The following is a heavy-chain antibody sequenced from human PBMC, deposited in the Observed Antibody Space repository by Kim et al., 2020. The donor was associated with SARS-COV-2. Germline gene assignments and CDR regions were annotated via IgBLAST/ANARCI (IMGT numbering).Heavy chain of an antibody. J-gene: IGHJ6*02. CDR2: ISSSSSYI. V-gene: IGHV3-21*01. CDR1: GFTFSSYT. Sequence: GGSLRLSCAASGFTFSSYTMNWVRQAPGKGLEWVSSISSSSSYIYYADSVKGRFTISRDNAKNSLYLQMNSLRAEDTAVYYCARAPNVLGYCDSYYYYGMDVWGQGTTVTVSS. CDR3: ARAPNVLGYCDSYYYYGMDV. D-gene: IGHD3-9*01.